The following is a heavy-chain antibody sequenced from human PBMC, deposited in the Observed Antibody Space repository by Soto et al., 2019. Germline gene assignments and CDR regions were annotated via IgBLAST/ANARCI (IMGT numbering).Heavy chain of an antibody. V-gene: IGHV4-31*03. CDR2: IYYSGST. J-gene: IGHJ6*02. D-gene: IGHD5-18*01. CDR3: ARGALGYSYGHDYYYYGMDV. CDR1: GGSISSGGYY. Sequence: QVQLQESGPGLVKPSQTLSLTCTVSGGSISSGGYYWSWIRQHPGKGLEWIGYIYYSGSTYYNPSLKSRVTISVDTSKNQFSLKLSSVTAADTAVYYCARGALGYSYGHDYYYYGMDVWGQGTTVTVSS.